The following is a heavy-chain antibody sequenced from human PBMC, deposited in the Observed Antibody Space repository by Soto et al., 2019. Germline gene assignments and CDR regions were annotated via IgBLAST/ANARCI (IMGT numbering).Heavy chain of an antibody. V-gene: IGHV3-7*01. D-gene: IGHD4-17*01. CDR2: IKQDGSEK. CDR1: GFTFSSYW. CDR3: ARGGRTTVTTTY. J-gene: IGHJ4*02. Sequence: EVQLVESGGGLVQPGGSLRLSCAAAGFTFSSYWMTWVRQAPGKGLEWVANIKQDGSEKYNVDSVKGRFTISRDNAKNSLYLQMNSLRAEDSAVYYCARGGRTTVTTTYWGQGTLVTVSS.